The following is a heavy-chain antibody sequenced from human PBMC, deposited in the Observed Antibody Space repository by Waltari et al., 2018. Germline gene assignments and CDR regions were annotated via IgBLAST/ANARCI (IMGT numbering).Heavy chain of an antibody. Sequence: QVQLQESGPGLVKPSETLSLTCTVSGGSISSYYWSWIRQPPGKGLEWIGYIYYSGSTNYNPSLKSRVTISVDTSKNQFSLKLSSVTAADTAVYYCARDNIAVAGYNWFDPWGQGTLVTVSS. D-gene: IGHD6-19*01. CDR1: GGSISSYY. CDR2: IYYSGST. J-gene: IGHJ5*02. V-gene: IGHV4-59*01. CDR3: ARDNIAVAGYNWFDP.